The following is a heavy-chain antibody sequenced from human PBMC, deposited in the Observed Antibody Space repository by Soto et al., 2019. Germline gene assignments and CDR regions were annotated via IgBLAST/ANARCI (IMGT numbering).Heavy chain of an antibody. Sequence: QVPLVQSGAEVKKPGASVKVSCKASGYTFTSYGISWVRQAPGQGLEWMGWISAYNGNTNYAQKLQGRVTMTTDTSTSTAYMELRSLRSDDTAVYYCAREQPPPTHVIKNYYYYGMDVWGQGTTVTVSS. D-gene: IGHD1-1*01. CDR1: GYTFTSYG. V-gene: IGHV1-18*04. CDR2: ISAYNGNT. J-gene: IGHJ6*02. CDR3: AREQPPPTHVIKNYYYYGMDV.